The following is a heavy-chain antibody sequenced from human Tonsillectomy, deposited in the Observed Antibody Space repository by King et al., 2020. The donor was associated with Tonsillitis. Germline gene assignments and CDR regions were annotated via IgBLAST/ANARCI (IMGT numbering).Heavy chain of an antibody. V-gene: IGHV4-59*01. CDR3: ARDTYDILTGYSTFDY. CDR2: IYYSGST. CDR1: GGSISSYY. D-gene: IGHD3-9*01. Sequence: VQLQESGPGLVKPSETLSLTCTVSGGSISSYYWNWIRQPPGKGLEWIGYIYYSGSTNYNPSLKSRVTISIDTSKNQFSLKLSSVTAADTAVYYCARDTYDILTGYSTFDYWGQGTLVTVSS. J-gene: IGHJ4*02.